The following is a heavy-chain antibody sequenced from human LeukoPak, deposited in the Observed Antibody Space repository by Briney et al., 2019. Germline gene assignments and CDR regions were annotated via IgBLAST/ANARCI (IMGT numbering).Heavy chain of an antibody. V-gene: IGHV1-18*01. D-gene: IGHD2-15*01. J-gene: IGHJ6*03. CDR1: GYTFTNFG. Sequence: ASVKVSCKASGYTFTNFGINWVRQAPGQGLEWMGGISALNGNTYYAQNLQGRVTMTTDTSTSTAYMELRSLRSDDTAVYYCAREYCSGGACYGYFYYYMGVWGKGTTVTVSS. CDR3: AREYCSGGACYGYFYYYMGV. CDR2: ISALNGNT.